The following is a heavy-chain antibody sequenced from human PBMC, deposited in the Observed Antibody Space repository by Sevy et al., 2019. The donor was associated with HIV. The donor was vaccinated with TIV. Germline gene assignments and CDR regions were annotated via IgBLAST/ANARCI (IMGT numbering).Heavy chain of an antibody. D-gene: IGHD3-3*01. Sequence: GGSLRLSCAASGLTFNSHAMSWVRQPPGRGLEWVSAFSGSGERTVYADSVRGRFTISRDNSKNTLFLVMNSLRAEDTAVYYCAKDYMLNLWRGYFDSWGQGTLVTVSS. V-gene: IGHV3-23*01. CDR2: FSGSGERT. CDR3: AKDYMLNLWRGYFDS. CDR1: GLTFNSHA. J-gene: IGHJ4*02.